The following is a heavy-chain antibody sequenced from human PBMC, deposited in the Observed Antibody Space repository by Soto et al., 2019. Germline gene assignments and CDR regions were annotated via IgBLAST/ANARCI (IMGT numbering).Heavy chain of an antibody. J-gene: IGHJ6*03. CDR3: ARGNGLYYYYIDV. D-gene: IGHD2-8*01. Sequence: GGSLRLSCAASGFTFSSYWMSWVRQPPGKGLEWVANIKQDGSEKHYVDSVKGRFTISKDNAKNSLYLQMDSLRAEDTAVYYCARGNGLYYYYIDVWAQGTALTVS. CDR1: GFTFSSYW. CDR2: IKQDGSEK. V-gene: IGHV3-7*04.